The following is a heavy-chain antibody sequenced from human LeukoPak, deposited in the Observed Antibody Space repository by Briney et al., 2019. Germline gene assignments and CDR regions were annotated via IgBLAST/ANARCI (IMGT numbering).Heavy chain of an antibody. CDR1: GGSFSGYY. J-gene: IGHJ6*02. CDR3: ARGKYHHLRYYYGMDV. Sequence: SETLSLTCAVYGGSFSGYYWGWIRQPPGKGLEWIGEINHSGSTNYNPSLKSRVTISVDTSKNQFSLKLSSVTAADTAVYYCARGKYHHLRYYYGMDVWGQGTTVTVSS. D-gene: IGHD2-2*01. V-gene: IGHV4-34*01. CDR2: INHSGST.